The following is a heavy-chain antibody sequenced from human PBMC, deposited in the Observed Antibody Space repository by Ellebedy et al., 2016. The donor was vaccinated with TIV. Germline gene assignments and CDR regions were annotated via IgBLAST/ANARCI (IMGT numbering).Heavy chain of an antibody. D-gene: IGHD2-21*01. V-gene: IGHV3-48*04. J-gene: IGHJ4*02. CDR2: ISGTGNTI. Sequence: PGGSLRLSCAASGFTFNTYSMNWVRQAPGKGLQWVSYISGTGNTIYYADSVKGRFTISRDNAKNSLYLQMNSLRAEDTAVYYCARGGGCFGDSCYYADFWGQGTLVTVSS. CDR3: ARGGGCFGDSCYYADF. CDR1: GFTFNTYS.